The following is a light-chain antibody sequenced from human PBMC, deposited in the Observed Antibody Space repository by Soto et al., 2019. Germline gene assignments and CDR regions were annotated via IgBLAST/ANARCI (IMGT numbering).Light chain of an antibody. J-gene: IGKJ4*01. CDR2: KAS. V-gene: IGKV1-5*03. Sequence: DIQMTQSPYTLSASVGDRVTITCRASQSISSWLAWYQQKPGKAPDLLIYKASTLESGVSSRFSGSGSGTEFTLTISSQQHDDFATYYCQHYNTHPLTFGGGTKVEIK. CDR1: QSISSW. CDR3: QHYNTHPLT.